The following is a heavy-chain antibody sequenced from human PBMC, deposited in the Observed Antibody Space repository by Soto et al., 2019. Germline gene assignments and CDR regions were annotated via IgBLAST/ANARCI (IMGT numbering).Heavy chain of an antibody. V-gene: IGHV3-30-3*01. Sequence: TGGSLRLSCAASGFTFSSYAMHWVRQAPGKGLEWVAVISYDGSNKYYADSVKGRFTISRDNSKNTLYLQMNSLRAEDTAVYYCARIQLWLRRAFDIWGQGTMVTVSS. CDR3: ARIQLWLRRAFDI. D-gene: IGHD5-18*01. J-gene: IGHJ3*02. CDR1: GFTFSSYA. CDR2: ISYDGSNK.